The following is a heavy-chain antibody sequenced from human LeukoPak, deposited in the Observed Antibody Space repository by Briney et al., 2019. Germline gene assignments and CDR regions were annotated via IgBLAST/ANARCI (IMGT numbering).Heavy chain of an antibody. CDR1: GFTFSSYA. V-gene: IGHV3-23*01. CDR3: AKEGDVLRYFDWLLDPDAFDI. J-gene: IGHJ3*02. Sequence: PGGSLRLSCAASGFTFSSYAMSWVRQAPGKGLEWVSAISGSGGSTYYADSVQGRFTISRDNSKNTLYLQMNSLRAEDTAVYYCAKEGDVLRYFDWLLDPDAFDIWGQGTMVTVSS. D-gene: IGHD3-9*01. CDR2: ISGSGGST.